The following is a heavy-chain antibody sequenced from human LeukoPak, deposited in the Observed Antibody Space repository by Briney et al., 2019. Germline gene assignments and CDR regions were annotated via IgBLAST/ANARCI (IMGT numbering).Heavy chain of an antibody. V-gene: IGHV3-9*03. D-gene: IGHD5-18*01. CDR2: ISWNSGNV. Sequence: PGRSLRLSCAASGFTFDDYAMHWVRQAPGKGLEWVSGISWNSGNVRYADSVKGRFTISRDNAKNSLYLQMNSLRTEDMALYYCTKDRGYTFPSDAFDIWGQGTMVTVSS. CDR1: GFTFDDYA. CDR3: TKDRGYTFPSDAFDI. J-gene: IGHJ3*02.